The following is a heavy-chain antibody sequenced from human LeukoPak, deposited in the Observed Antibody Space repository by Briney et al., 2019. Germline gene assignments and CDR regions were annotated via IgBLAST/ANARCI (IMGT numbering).Heavy chain of an antibody. CDR2: INPNSGGT. V-gene: IGHV1-2*02. CDR3: ARASSGGSYAFDY. D-gene: IGHD1-26*01. Sequence: ASVKVSCKASGYTFTGYYMHWVRQAPGQGLEWMGWINPNSGGTNYAQKFQGRVTMTRDTSISTAYMELSRLRSDDTAVYYCARASSGGSYAFDYWGQGTLVTVSS. J-gene: IGHJ4*02. CDR1: GYTFTGYY.